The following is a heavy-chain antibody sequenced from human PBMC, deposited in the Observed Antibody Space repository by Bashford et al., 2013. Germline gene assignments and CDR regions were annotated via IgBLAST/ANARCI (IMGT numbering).Heavy chain of an antibody. J-gene: IGHJ4*03. CDR1: GKRLNDLS. CDR3: TTAGLFGTLYYFDS. V-gene: IGHV1-24*01. Sequence: ASVKVSCKVSGKRLNDLSLHWVRHTPTKGLEWVAGFDREDREVLDAREFQGRVVVSEDTASDTAYLELTDLRADDTAVYYCTTAGLFGTLYYFDSWGRGRPSVTVSS. D-gene: IGHD1-7*01. CDR2: FDREDREV.